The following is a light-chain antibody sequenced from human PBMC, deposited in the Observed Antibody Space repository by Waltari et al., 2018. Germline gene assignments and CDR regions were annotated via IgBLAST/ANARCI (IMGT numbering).Light chain of an antibody. CDR3: MQSTHWPWT. CDR1: QSLAHSGGTAF. CDR2: KCS. V-gene: IGKV2-30*02. J-gene: IGKJ1*01. Sequence: DVMMTQSPLSLPVTLGQPASISCRFSQSLAHSGGTAFWNWFQQRPGQSPTRLIYKCSNRDSGVPDGFSGSGSGTDFTLKISRVEAEDVAIYYCMQSTHWPWTFGQGTKVEIK.